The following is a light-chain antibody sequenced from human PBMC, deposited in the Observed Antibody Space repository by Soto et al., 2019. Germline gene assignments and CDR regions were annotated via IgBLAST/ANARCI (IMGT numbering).Light chain of an antibody. CDR1: SSNIGAGYD. J-gene: IGLJ2*01. V-gene: IGLV1-40*01. CDR3: QSYDSSLSGYVV. Sequence: QSVLTQPPSGSGAPGQRVTISCTGSSSNIGAGYDVHWYQQLPGTAPKLLIYGNSNRPSGVPDRFSDSKSGTSTSLAITGLQAEDEADYYCQSYDSSLSGYVVFGGGTKLTVL. CDR2: GNS.